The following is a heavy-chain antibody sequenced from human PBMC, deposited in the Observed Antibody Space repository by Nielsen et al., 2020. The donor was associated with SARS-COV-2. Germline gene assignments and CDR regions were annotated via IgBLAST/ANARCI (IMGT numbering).Heavy chain of an antibody. J-gene: IGHJ5*02. CDR2: IYYSGST. Sequence: WIRQPPGKGLERIGSIYYSGSTYYNPSLKSRVTISVDTSKNQFSLKLSSVTAADTAVYYCARIFLITMVRGVITRGNWFDPWGQGTLVTVSS. CDR3: ARIFLITMVRGVITRGNWFDP. V-gene: IGHV4-39*07. D-gene: IGHD3-10*01.